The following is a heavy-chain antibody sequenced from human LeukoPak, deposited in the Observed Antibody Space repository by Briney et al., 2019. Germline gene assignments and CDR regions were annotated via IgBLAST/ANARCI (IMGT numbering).Heavy chain of an antibody. CDR3: ARGSFSGRSDAFDI. CDR2: IYYSGSP. J-gene: IGHJ3*02. CDR1: GGSFSGYH. V-gene: IGHV4-34*01. Sequence: SETLSLTCAVYGGSFSGYHWSWIRQPPGKGLEWIGNIYYSGSPYYNPSLKSRVTISVDTSKNQFSLKLSSVTAADTALYYCARGSFSGRSDAFDIWGQGTMVTVSS. D-gene: IGHD1-26*01.